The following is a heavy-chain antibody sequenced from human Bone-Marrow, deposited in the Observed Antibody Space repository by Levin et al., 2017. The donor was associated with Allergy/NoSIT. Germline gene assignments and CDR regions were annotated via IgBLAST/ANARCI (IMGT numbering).Heavy chain of an antibody. CDR1: GDSISGYH. Sequence: GSLRLSCTVSGDSISGYHWSWIRQPPGKGLEWIAHIYYSGSTNYNPSLKSRVTISLDTSKNQFSLKVNSVTAADTAVYYCAREAGTLYDSSGYYYNWFDSWGQGTLVTVSS. CDR2: IYYSGST. V-gene: IGHV4-59*01. D-gene: IGHD3-22*01. CDR3: AREAGTLYDSSGYYYNWFDS. J-gene: IGHJ5*01.